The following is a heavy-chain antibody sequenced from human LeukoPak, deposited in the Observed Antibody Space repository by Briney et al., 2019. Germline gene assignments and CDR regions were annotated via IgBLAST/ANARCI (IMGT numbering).Heavy chain of an antibody. J-gene: IGHJ4*02. D-gene: IGHD2-2*01. Sequence: PSETLSLTRTVSGGSLSSSSYYWGWVRQPPGKGLGRIRSMYYSGSTSYNPSLKSRLTISVDTSKNQFSLNPSSVTAADTAVYYCERSRHCSSTSCYSFDYWGQGTLVTVSS. CDR1: GGSLSSSSYY. V-gene: IGHV4-39*01. CDR2: MYYSGST. CDR3: ERSRHCSSTSCYSFDY.